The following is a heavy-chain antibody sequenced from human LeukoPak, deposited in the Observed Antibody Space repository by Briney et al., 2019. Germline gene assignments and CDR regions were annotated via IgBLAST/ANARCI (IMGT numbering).Heavy chain of an antibody. CDR3: ARASQQWLAGNYYYFMDV. D-gene: IGHD6-19*01. CDR1: RFTFSSYS. CDR2: ISSGISTM. V-gene: IGHV3-48*01. Sequence: GGSPRLSCAASRFTFSSYSMNWVRQAPGKGLEWVSYISSGISTMYYADSVKGRFTISRDNAKNSLYLQMNSLRAEDTAVYYCARASQQWLAGNYYYFMDVWGKGTTVTVSS. J-gene: IGHJ6*03.